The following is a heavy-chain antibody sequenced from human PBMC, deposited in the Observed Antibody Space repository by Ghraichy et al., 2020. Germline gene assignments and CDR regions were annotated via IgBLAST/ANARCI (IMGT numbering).Heavy chain of an antibody. D-gene: IGHD6-13*01. J-gene: IGHJ4*02. CDR3: SRDTGGAAGY. V-gene: IGHV3-74*01. CDR1: GYTFSTYW. Sequence: SCAASGYTFSTYWMHWVRQVPGKGLVWVSRINIDGTTTNYADSVRGRFTISRDNAQNTLYLQMNSLRAEDTAIYYCSRDTGGAAGYWGQGTLVTVSS. CDR2: INIDGTTT.